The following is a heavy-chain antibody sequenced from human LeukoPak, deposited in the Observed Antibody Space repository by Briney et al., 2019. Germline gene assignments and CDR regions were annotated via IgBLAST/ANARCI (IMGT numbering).Heavy chain of an antibody. CDR1: GFTFSSYG. CDR2: ISYDGSNK. D-gene: IGHD1-1*01. J-gene: IGHJ4*02. V-gene: IGHV3-30*18. Sequence: GRSLRLSCAASGFTFSSYGMHWVRQAPGKGLEWVAVISYDGSNKYYADSVKGRFTISRDNSKNTLYLQMNSLRAEDTAVYYCAKVKTNNPGGDYWGQGTLVTVSS. CDR3: AKVKTNNPGGDY.